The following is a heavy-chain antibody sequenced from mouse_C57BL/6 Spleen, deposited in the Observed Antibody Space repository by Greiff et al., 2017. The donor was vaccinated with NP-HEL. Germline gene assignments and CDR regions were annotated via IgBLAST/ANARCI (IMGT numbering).Heavy chain of an antibody. J-gene: IGHJ2*01. Sequence: DVKLQESGTVLARPGASVKMSCKTSGYTFTSYWMHWVKQRPGQGLEWIGAIYPGNSDTSYNQKFKGKAKLTAVTSASTAYMELSSLTNEDSAVYYCTRSGLWDAAEYYFDYWGQGTTLTVSS. CDR1: GYTFTSYW. CDR2: IYPGNSDT. CDR3: TRSGLWDAAEYYFDY. D-gene: IGHD4-1*01. V-gene: IGHV1-5*01.